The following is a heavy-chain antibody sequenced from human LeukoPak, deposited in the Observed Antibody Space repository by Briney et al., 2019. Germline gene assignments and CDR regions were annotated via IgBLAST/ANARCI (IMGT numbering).Heavy chain of an antibody. V-gene: IGHV1-2*02. CDR2: INPNSGGT. CDR3: ARGEDYYGSGSFWFDP. CDR1: GYTFTGYY. J-gene: IGHJ5*02. Sequence: ASVKVSCKASGYTFTGYYMHWVRQAPGQGLEWMGWINPNSGGTNYAQKFQGRVTMTRDTSISTAYMELSRLRSDDTAVYYCARGEDYYGSGSFWFDPWGQGTLVTVSS. D-gene: IGHD3-10*01.